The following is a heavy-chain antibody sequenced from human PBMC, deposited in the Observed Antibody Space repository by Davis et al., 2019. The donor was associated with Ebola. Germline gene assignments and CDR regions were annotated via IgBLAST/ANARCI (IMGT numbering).Heavy chain of an antibody. CDR3: ARKDAGSNPFDC. V-gene: IGHV3-23*01. Sequence: GESLKISCAVSGFSFSSYRMNWVRQAPVKGLEWVSVISGGGGTTYYADSVRGRFTISRDNSKNTLYLQMNSLRAEDTAIYYCARKDAGSNPFDCWGQGTLVTVSS. J-gene: IGHJ4*02. D-gene: IGHD1-26*01. CDR1: GFSFSSYR. CDR2: ISGGGGTT.